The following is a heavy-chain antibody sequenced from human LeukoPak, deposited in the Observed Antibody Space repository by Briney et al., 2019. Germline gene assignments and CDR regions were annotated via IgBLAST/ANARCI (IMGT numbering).Heavy chain of an antibody. J-gene: IGHJ4*02. V-gene: IGHV4-59*01. CDR3: ARGTWYSSSWRFDY. Sequence: SETLSLTCTVSGGSISSYYWSWIRQPPGKGLEWIGYIYYSGSTNYNPSLKSRVTISVDTSKNQFSLKLSSVTAADTAVYYCARGTWYSSSWRFDYWGQGTLVTVSS. D-gene: IGHD6-13*01. CDR1: GGSISSYY. CDR2: IYYSGST.